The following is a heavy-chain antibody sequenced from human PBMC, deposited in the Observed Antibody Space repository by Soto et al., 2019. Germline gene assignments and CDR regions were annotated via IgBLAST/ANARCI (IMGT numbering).Heavy chain of an antibody. J-gene: IGHJ4*02. Sequence: QVQLVESGGGVVQPGRSLRLSCAASGFTFSSYGMHWVRQAPGKGLEWVAVIWYDGSNKYYADSVKGRFTISRDNSKNTGDLQVNGLRAEDTAVYYCARDRYYYDSSGYYDYWGQGALVTVSS. CDR3: ARDRYYYDSSGYYDY. CDR2: IWYDGSNK. CDR1: GFTFSSYG. V-gene: IGHV3-33*01. D-gene: IGHD3-22*01.